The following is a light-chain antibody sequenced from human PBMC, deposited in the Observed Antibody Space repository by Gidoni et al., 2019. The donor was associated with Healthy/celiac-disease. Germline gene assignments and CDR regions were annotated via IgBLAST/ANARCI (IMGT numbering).Light chain of an antibody. V-gene: IGKV1D-13*01. J-gene: IGKJ2*01. CDR1: QGISSA. CDR3: QQFNNYDT. CDR2: DAS. Sequence: AIQLTQSPSSLSASVGDRVTITCRASQGISSALAWYQQKPGKAPKLLIYDASSLESGVPSRFSGSGSGTDFTLTISSLQPEDFATYYCQQFNNYDTFGQGTKLEIK.